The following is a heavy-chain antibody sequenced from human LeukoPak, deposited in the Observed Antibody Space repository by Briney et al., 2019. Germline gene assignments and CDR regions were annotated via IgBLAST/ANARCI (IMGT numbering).Heavy chain of an antibody. CDR3: ARLVSSWYNYFDY. J-gene: IGHJ4*02. V-gene: IGHV5-51*01. D-gene: IGHD6-13*01. CDR2: IYPGDSDT. Sequence: GESLKISCKGSGYSFTSYWIGWVRQMRGKGLEWMGIIYPGDSDTRYTPPFQGHVTISADKSLTTAYLQWSSLKASDTAMYHCARLVSSWYNYFDYWGEGTLVTVSS. CDR1: GYSFTSYW.